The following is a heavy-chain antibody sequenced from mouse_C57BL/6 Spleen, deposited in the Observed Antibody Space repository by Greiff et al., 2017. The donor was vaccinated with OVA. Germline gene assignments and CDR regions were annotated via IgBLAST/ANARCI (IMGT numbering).Heavy chain of an antibody. CDR3: AYYCDCMGDY. J-gene: IGHJ2*01. V-gene: IGHV14-2*01. CDR1: GFSFTDYC. CDR2: IDPDDGET. Sequence: VQLQQSGAELVKPGASVTLSCTASGFSFTDYCMHWVQQRPEQGLEWLGRIDPDDGETKYAPKFQGKATITAYTSSNTAYLRLSSLTSEDTSVSFCAYYCDCMGDYWGQGTTLTVSS. D-gene: IGHD1-1*01.